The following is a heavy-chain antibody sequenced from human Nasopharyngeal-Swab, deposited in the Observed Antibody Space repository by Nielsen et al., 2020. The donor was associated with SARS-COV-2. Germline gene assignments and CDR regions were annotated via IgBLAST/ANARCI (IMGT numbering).Heavy chain of an antibody. CDR2: IYYSGST. CDR3: ARDPGIVGATHVFDH. Sequence: SETLSLTCTVSGGSISSYYWSWIRQPPGKGLEWIGYIYYSGSTNYNPSLKSRVTISVDTSKNQFSLKLSSVTAADTAVYYCARDPGIVGATHVFDHWGQGTLVTVSS. D-gene: IGHD1-26*01. CDR1: GGSISSYY. V-gene: IGHV4-59*01. J-gene: IGHJ4*02.